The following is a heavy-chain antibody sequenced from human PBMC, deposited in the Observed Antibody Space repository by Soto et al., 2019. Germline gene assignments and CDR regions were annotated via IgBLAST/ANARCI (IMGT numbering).Heavy chain of an antibody. D-gene: IGHD6-19*01. J-gene: IGHJ4*02. CDR1: GYTFSGHY. Sequence: GASVKVSCKASGYTFSGHYMHRIRQAPGQGPEWLGWINANSGDTDRAPKFQDRLTMTRDTSISTAYMELSRLRSDDTAVYYCARGGALDGTSPPFNHWGQGTLVTVSS. V-gene: IGHV1-2*02. CDR3: ARGGALDGTSPPFNH. CDR2: INANSGDT.